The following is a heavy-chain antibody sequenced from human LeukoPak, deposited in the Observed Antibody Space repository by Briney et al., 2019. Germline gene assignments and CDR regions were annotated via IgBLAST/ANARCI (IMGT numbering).Heavy chain of an antibody. CDR1: GGSISSYY. CDR2: IYYSGST. J-gene: IGHJ4*02. Sequence: SETLSLTCTVSGGSISSYYWSWIRQPPGKGLEWIGYIYYSGSTNYNPSLKSRVTISVDTSKNQFSLKLSSATAADTAVYYCARAEVVRYSYGSQYFDYWGQGTLVTVSS. V-gene: IGHV4-59*01. D-gene: IGHD5-18*01. CDR3: ARAEVVRYSYGSQYFDY.